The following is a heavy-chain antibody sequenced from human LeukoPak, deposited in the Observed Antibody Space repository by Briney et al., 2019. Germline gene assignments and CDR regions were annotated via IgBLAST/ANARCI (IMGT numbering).Heavy chain of an antibody. CDR1: GFPFSSHA. CDR3: VREAGYCAPVCVKTNWFDP. D-gene: IGHD2-15*01. Sequence: GGSLRLSCAASGFPFSSHAMSWVRQPPGKGREWVAAISNGKTYYAYSVRGRFAISRDDSTNTVYLHMNSLRDEDTALYHCVREAGYCAPVCVKTNWFDPWGQGTLVTVSS. J-gene: IGHJ5*02. CDR2: ISNGKT. V-gene: IGHV3-23*01.